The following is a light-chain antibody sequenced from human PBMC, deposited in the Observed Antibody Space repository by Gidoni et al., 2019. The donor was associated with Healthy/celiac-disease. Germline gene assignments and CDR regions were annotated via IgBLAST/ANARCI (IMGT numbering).Light chain of an antibody. CDR2: GAS. V-gene: IGKV3-20*01. Sequence: EIVSTQSPATLSLSTGERATLSCRASQSVSSSYLAWYQQKPGQAPRLLIYGASSRATGIPDRFSGSGSGTDFTLTISSLEPEDFAVYYCQQYGSSPCTFGQGTKLEIK. CDR1: QSVSSSY. CDR3: QQYGSSPCT. J-gene: IGKJ2*02.